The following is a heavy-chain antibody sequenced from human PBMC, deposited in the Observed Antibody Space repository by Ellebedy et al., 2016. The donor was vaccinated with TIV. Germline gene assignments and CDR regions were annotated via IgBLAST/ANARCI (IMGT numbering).Heavy chain of an antibody. D-gene: IGHD6-19*01. Sequence: MPSETLSLTCTVSGGSISSSNWWSWVRQHPGKGLEWIGYISYSGSTYYNPSLKSRVTISVDTSKNQFSMKLSSVTAADTAVYYCASADIAVAGMWPEGGGFDIWGQGTMVTVSS. CDR2: ISYSGST. CDR3: ASADIAVAGMWPEGGGFDI. J-gene: IGHJ3*02. V-gene: IGHV4-31*03. CDR1: GGSISSSNW.